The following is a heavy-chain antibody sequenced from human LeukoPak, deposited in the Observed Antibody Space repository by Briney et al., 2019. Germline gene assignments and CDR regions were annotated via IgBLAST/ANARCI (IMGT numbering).Heavy chain of an antibody. Sequence: ASVKVSCKASGYTFTSYYMHWVRQAPGQGLEWMGIINPSGGSTSYAQKLQGRVTMTRDTSTSTVYMELSSLRSEDTAVYYCARASITIFGVDTTDVGYYYYGMDVWGQGTTVTVSS. CDR3: ARASITIFGVDTTDVGYYYYGMDV. V-gene: IGHV1-46*01. CDR1: GYTFTSYY. CDR2: INPSGGST. J-gene: IGHJ6*02. D-gene: IGHD3-3*01.